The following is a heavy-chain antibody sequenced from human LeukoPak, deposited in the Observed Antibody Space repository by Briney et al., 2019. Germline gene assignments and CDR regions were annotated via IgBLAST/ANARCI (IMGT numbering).Heavy chain of an antibody. CDR1: GFSVGSNY. D-gene: IGHD3-10*01. CDR3: AKIYLRGVIIMGDYFDY. J-gene: IGHJ4*02. V-gene: IGHV3-53*01. CDR2: IYSGGST. Sequence: GGSLRLSCAASGFSVGSNYMTWVRQAPGKGLEWVSLIYSGGSTYYADSVKGRFTISRDNSKNTLYLQMNSLRAEDTAVYYCAKIYLRGVIIMGDYFDYWGQGTLVTVSS.